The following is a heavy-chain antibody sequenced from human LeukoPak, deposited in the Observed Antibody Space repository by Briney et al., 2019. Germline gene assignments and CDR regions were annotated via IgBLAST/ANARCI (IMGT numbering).Heavy chain of an antibody. Sequence: ASVKVSCKASGYTFTGYNMHWVRQAPGQGLEWMGWINPNSGGTNYAQKFQGRVTMTRDTSISTAYMELSRLRSDDTAVYYCASPDFLSGSYINYWGQGTLVTVSS. CDR2: INPNSGGT. D-gene: IGHD1-26*01. CDR1: GYTFTGYN. V-gene: IGHV1-2*02. J-gene: IGHJ4*02. CDR3: ASPDFLSGSYINY.